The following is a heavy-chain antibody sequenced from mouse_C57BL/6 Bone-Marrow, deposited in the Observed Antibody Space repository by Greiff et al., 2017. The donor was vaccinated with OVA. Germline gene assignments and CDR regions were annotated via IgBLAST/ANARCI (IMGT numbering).Heavy chain of an antibody. CDR1: GYTFTSYW. J-gene: IGHJ2*01. CDR2: IDPSDSYT. D-gene: IGHD1-3*01. Sequence: VQLQQPGAELVRPWTSVKLSCKASGYTFTSYWMHWVKQRPGQGLEWIGVIDPSDSYTNYNQKFKGKATLTVDTSSSTAYMQLSSLTSEDSAVYYCARGDNYYWGQGTTLTVSS. V-gene: IGHV1-59*01. CDR3: ARGDNYY.